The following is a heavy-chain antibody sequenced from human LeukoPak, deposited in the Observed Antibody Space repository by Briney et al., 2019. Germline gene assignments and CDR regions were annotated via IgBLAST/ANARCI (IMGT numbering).Heavy chain of an antibody. Sequence: GGSLRLSCAAFGFTFSNAWMSWVRQAPGKGLEWVAFIRYDGSYEYYADSVKGRFTISRDNSKNTLYLRMNSLRPEDTAVYYCAKDRDDFWSGYFDDWGQGTLVTVSS. V-gene: IGHV3-30*02. J-gene: IGHJ4*02. CDR1: GFTFSNAW. CDR3: AKDRDDFWSGYFDD. CDR2: IRYDGSYE. D-gene: IGHD3-3*01.